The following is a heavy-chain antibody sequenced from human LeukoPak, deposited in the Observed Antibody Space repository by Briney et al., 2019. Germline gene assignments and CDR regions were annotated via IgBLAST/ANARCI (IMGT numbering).Heavy chain of an antibody. Sequence: GGSLRLSCSASRFTVSSNYMRWVRQAPGKGLEGVSVIYSGGSPYYADSVKGRFTISRDNSKNTLYLQMNSLRAEDTAVYYCARVVSSWYYFDYWGQGTLVTVSS. D-gene: IGHD6-13*01. J-gene: IGHJ4*02. CDR1: RFTVSSNY. V-gene: IGHV3-66*01. CDR3: ARVVSSWYYFDY. CDR2: IYSGGSP.